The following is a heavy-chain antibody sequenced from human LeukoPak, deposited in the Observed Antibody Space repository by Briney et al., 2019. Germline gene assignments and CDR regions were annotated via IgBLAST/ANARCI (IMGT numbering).Heavy chain of an antibody. CDR1: GGSISSYY. V-gene: IGHV4-59*12. CDR2: IYYSGST. D-gene: IGHD3-10*01. Sequence: SETLSLTCTVSGGSISSYYWSWIRQPPGKGLEWIGYIYYSGSTNYNPSLKSRVTMSVHTSKNQFSLKLTSVTAADTVVYYCARDTYYYGSGTYYFNYWGQGTLVTVSS. CDR3: ARDTYYYGSGTYYFNY. J-gene: IGHJ4*02.